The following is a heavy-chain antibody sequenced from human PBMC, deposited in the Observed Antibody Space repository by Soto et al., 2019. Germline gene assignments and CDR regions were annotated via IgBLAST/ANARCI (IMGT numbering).Heavy chain of an antibody. V-gene: IGHV4-31*03. CDR1: GGSISSGGYY. CDR3: ARLYSYDSSGRADHAFDI. Sequence: SETLSLTCTVSGGSISSGGYYRSWIRQHPGKGLEWIGYIYYSGSTYYNPSLKSRVTISVDTSKNQFSLKLSSVTAADTAVYYCARLYSYDSSGRADHAFDIWGQGTMVTVSS. D-gene: IGHD3-22*01. J-gene: IGHJ3*02. CDR2: IYYSGST.